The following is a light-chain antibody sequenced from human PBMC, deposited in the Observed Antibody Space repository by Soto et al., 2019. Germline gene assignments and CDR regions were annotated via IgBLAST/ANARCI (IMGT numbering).Light chain of an antibody. CDR1: QSVSSN. Sequence: EIVMTQSTATLSVSPGERATLSCRASQSVSSNLAWYQQKTGQAPRLLIYGASTRATGIPARFSGSGSGTEFTLNISSLQSEDFAVYYCQQYNNWPPWTFGQGTKVEIK. V-gene: IGKV3-15*01. CDR2: GAS. J-gene: IGKJ1*01. CDR3: QQYNNWPPWT.